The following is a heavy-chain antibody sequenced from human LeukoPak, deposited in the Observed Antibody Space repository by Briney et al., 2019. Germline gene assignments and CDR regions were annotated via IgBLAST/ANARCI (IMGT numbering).Heavy chain of an antibody. V-gene: IGHV3-33*01. Sequence: GGSLRLSCVPPGFSFSSYGMHWVRQAPGKGLEWVAVIWSHGNRRHHADSVEGRFTISRDNSKSILYLQMNNLRAEDTALYYCARDSAADDNDFDVWGQGTMVTVSS. CDR2: IWSHGNRR. D-gene: IGHD6-25*01. J-gene: IGHJ3*01. CDR1: GFSFSSYG. CDR3: ARDSAADDNDFDV.